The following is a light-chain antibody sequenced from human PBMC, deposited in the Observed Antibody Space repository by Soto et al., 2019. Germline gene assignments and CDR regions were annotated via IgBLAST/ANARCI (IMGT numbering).Light chain of an antibody. V-gene: IGKV3-11*01. CDR3: HQRNKNWPPSIP. Sequence: EIVLTQSPATLSLSPGERATLSCRASQSISSAIAWYQQKRGQAPRHLIHDASSMATGIPARFSGSGSGTDFTLTISRLEPEDFAVYSCHQRNKNWPPSIPFGQRTRLEI. CDR1: QSISSA. J-gene: IGKJ5*01. CDR2: DAS.